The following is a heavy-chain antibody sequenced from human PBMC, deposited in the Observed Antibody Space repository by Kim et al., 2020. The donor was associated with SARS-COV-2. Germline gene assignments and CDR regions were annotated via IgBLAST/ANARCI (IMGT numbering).Heavy chain of an antibody. J-gene: IGHJ4*02. Sequence: GGSLRLSCAASGFTFSSYGMHWVRQAPGKGLEWVAVISYDGSNKYYADSVKGRFTISRDNSKNTLYLQMNSLRAEDTAVYYCAKDDNYYDSSGYVDYWGQGTLVTVSS. D-gene: IGHD3-22*01. CDR1: GFTFSSYG. V-gene: IGHV3-30*18. CDR3: AKDDNYYDSSGYVDY. CDR2: ISYDGSNK.